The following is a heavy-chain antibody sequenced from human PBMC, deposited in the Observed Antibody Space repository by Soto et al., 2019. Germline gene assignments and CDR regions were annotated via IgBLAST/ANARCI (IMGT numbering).Heavy chain of an antibody. Sequence: PSETLSLTCAVSGYSISSGYYWGWIRQPPGKGLEWIVSIYHSGITYYNPSLKSRVTISVDTSKNQFSLKLSSVTAADTAVYYCARGTTPYYYYGMDVWGQGTTVTVSS. V-gene: IGHV4-38-2*01. CDR1: GYSISSGYY. D-gene: IGHD1-1*01. CDR3: ARGTTPYYYYGMDV. J-gene: IGHJ6*02. CDR2: IYHSGIT.